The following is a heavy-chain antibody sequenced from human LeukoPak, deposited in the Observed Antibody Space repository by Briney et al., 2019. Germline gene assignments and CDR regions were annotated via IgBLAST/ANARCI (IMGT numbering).Heavy chain of an antibody. CDR1: GYTFTSYD. D-gene: IGHD3-22*01. Sequence: ASVKVSCKASGYTFTSYDINWVRQATGQGFEWMGWMNPNSGNTGYAQKFQGRVTMTRNTSISTAYMELSSLRSEDTAVYYCARGYHYDSSGQFDYWGQGTLVTVSS. CDR3: ARGYHYDSSGQFDY. CDR2: MNPNSGNT. V-gene: IGHV1-8*01. J-gene: IGHJ4*02.